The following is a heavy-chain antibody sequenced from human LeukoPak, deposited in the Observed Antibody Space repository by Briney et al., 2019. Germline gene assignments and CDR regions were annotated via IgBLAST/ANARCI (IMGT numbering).Heavy chain of an antibody. J-gene: IGHJ2*01. V-gene: IGHV3-21*01. CDR3: AGSDTIGYSPREWDHWSFEL. Sequence: TGGSLRLSCAASGFTFSRYSMEWVRQAPGKGLEWVSSISSGSTYIYYADSMKGRFTISRDNAKNSLYLQMNSLRAEDTAMYYCAGSDTIGYSPREWDHWSFELWGRGTLVTVSS. CDR2: ISSGSTYI. CDR1: GFTFSRYS. D-gene: IGHD3-22*01.